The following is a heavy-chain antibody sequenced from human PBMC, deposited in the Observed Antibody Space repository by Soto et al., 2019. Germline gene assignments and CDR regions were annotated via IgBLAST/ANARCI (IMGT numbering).Heavy chain of an antibody. D-gene: IGHD6-13*01. CDR3: ARGYSSSWNYYYYYMDV. J-gene: IGHJ6*03. Sequence: SETLSLTCTVSGGSISSYYWSWIRQPPGKGLEWIGYIYYSGSTNYNPSLKSRVTISVDTSKNQFSLKLSSVTAADTAVYYCARGYSSSWNYYYYYMDVWGKGTTVTVSS. CDR1: GGSISSYY. V-gene: IGHV4-59*01. CDR2: IYYSGST.